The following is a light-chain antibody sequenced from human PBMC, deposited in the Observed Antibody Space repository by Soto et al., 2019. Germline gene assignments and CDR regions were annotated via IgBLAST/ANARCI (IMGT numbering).Light chain of an antibody. CDR3: QSYENSTTGFYV. Sequence: QSVLTLPLSASASPGQRVTISCSGGSSNIGSNTVAWYQHLPGTAPPRLIFTAGQRPSGVPGRFSGYKSGTSASLVISGLQAEDEADYYCQSYENSTTGFYVLGTVNKVTVL. CDR2: TAG. J-gene: IGLJ1*01. CDR1: SSNIGSNT. V-gene: IGLV1-44*01.